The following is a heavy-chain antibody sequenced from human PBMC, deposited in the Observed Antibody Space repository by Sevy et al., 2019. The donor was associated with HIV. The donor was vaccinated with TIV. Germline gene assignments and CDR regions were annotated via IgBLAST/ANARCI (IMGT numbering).Heavy chain of an antibody. V-gene: IGHV3-15*01. CDR1: GFTFNNAW. J-gene: IGHJ4*02. CDR3: ATALGYYDSAPFDY. Sequence: GGSLRLSCAVSGFTFNNAWMNWVHQAPGTGLQWVGLIKSKIDGETTDYAAPVKGRFTISRDDSKNTLFLQMNSLKIEDTGVYYCATALGYYDSAPFDYWGPGTLVTVSS. D-gene: IGHD3-22*01. CDR2: IKSKIDGETT.